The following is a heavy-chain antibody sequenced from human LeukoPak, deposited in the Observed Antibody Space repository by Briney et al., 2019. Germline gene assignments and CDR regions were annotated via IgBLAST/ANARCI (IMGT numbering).Heavy chain of an antibody. Sequence: ASVKVSCKASGYTFTSYYMHWVRQAPGQGLEWMGWMNPNSGNTGYAQKFQGRVTMTRNTSISTAYMELSSLRSEDTAVYYCARGLVGNWGQGTLVTVSS. CDR2: MNPNSGNT. V-gene: IGHV1-8*02. CDR1: GYTFTSYY. D-gene: IGHD1-26*01. CDR3: ARGLVGN. J-gene: IGHJ4*02.